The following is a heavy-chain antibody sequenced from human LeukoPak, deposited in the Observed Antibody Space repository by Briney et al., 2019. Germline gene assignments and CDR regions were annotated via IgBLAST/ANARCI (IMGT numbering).Heavy chain of an antibody. Sequence: SQTLSLTCALSGDSFSSNSAAWNWIRQSPSRGLEWLGRTYYRSKLSNNYAVSVKSRKTNNSDTSKNQFALQLNSVTPEDTAVYYCARGSNDYRDYSFDYWGQGTLVTVSS. J-gene: IGHJ4*02. CDR2: TYYRSKLSN. CDR3: ARGSNDYRDYSFDY. V-gene: IGHV6-1*01. CDR1: GDSFSSNSAA. D-gene: IGHD4-17*01.